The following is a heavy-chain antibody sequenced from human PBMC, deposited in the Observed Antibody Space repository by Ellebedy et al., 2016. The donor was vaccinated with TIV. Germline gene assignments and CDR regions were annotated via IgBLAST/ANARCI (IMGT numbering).Heavy chain of an antibody. CDR3: ARHPLLWFGELSGGFRFDP. CDR2: ISSSSSYT. D-gene: IGHD3-10*01. V-gene: IGHV3-11*03. CDR1: GFTFSDYY. Sequence: GESLKISXAASGFTFSDYYMSWIRQAPGKGLEWVSYISSSSSYTNYADSVKGRFTISRDNAKNSLYLQMNSLRAEDTAVYYCARHPLLWFGELSGGFRFDPWGQGTLVTVSS. J-gene: IGHJ5*02.